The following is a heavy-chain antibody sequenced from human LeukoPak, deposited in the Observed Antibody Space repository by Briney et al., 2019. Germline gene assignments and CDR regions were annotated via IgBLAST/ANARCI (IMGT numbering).Heavy chain of an antibody. Sequence: ASVKVSCKASGYTFTSYHINWVRRATGQGLEWMGWMNPNSGDTGYAQKFQGRVTMTRNTSISTAYMELSSLRSEDTAVYYCARPSGGWYYYYMDVWGKGTTVTVSS. CDR1: GYTFTSYH. V-gene: IGHV1-8*01. J-gene: IGHJ6*03. CDR2: MNPNSGDT. D-gene: IGHD3-10*01. CDR3: ARPSGGWYYYYMDV.